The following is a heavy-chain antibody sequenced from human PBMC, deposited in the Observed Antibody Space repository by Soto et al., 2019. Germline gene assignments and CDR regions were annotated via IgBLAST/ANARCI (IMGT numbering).Heavy chain of an antibody. Sequence: QLQLQESGPGLVKPSETLSLTCTVSGGSISSSSYYWGWIRQPPGKGLEWIGSIYYSGSTYYNPSLKSRVTISADTSRNQFSLKLSSVTAADTAVYYCARHGTKWLRFFDPWGKGTLVTVSS. CDR2: IYYSGST. V-gene: IGHV4-39*01. CDR3: ARHGTKWLRFFDP. CDR1: GGSISSSSYY. D-gene: IGHD5-12*01. J-gene: IGHJ5*02.